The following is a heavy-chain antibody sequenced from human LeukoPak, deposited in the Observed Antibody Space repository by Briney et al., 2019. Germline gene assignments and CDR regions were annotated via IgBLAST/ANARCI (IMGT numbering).Heavy chain of an antibody. D-gene: IGHD3-10*01. J-gene: IGHJ6*02. CDR1: GFTFSSYA. CDR2: ISYDGSNK. Sequence: GSLRLSCAASGFTFSSYAMHWVRQAPGKGLEWVTVISYDGSNKYYADSVKGRFTISRDNSKNTLYLQMNSLRAEDTAVYYCAREFRGYGMDVWGQGTTVTVSS. CDR3: AREFRGYGMDV. V-gene: IGHV3-30-3*01.